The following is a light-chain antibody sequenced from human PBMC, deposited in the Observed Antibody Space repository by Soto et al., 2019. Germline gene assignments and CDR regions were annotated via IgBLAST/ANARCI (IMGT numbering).Light chain of an antibody. CDR3: QQLNSYPPSIT. Sequence: DIQMTQSPSSLSASVGDRVTITCRASQGIRDALGWYQQKPGKAPKRLIYAASSLQSGVPSRFSGSGSGTEFTLTISSLQPEDFATYYCQQLNSYPPSITFGQGTRLEIK. CDR2: AAS. J-gene: IGKJ5*01. V-gene: IGKV1-17*01. CDR1: QGIRDA.